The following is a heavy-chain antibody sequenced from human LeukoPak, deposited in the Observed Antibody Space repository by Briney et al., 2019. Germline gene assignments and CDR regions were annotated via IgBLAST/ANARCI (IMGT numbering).Heavy chain of an antibody. D-gene: IGHD3-3*01. CDR3: ARDLLPMTKAGVVND. V-gene: IGHV1-69*13. Sequence: ASVKVSCKASGGSFSSYGISWVRQAPGQGLEWMGGVLPIFGITNYAQRFQGRVTITADESRSTAYIELSSLTSDDTAVYYCARDLLPMTKAGVVNDWGQGSLVIVSS. CDR2: VLPIFGIT. J-gene: IGHJ4*02. CDR1: GGSFSSYG.